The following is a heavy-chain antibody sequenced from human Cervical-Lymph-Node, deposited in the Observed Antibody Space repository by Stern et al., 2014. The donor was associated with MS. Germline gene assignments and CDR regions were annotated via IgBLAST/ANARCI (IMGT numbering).Heavy chain of an antibody. CDR1: GYSFTHFA. V-gene: IGHV7-4-1*02. Sequence: QVQLVQSGSELKKPGASVKVSCKASGYSFTHFALNWVRHAPGQGLQWLGWNNTNTSNPSYAQAFTGRFVFSLDPSGSTAYLQISSLKAEDTAVYYCARDPHDYGDRFDYWGQGTLVTVSS. D-gene: IGHD4-17*01. J-gene: IGHJ4*02. CDR2: NNTNTSNP. CDR3: ARDPHDYGDRFDY.